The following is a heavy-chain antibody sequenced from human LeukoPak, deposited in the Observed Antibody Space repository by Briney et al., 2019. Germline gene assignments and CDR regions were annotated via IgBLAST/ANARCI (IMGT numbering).Heavy chain of an antibody. Sequence: PGGSVRLSCAASGFTFSSYAMGWVRQAPGKGLEWVSAISGSGGSTYYADSVKGRFTISRDNSKNTLYLQMNSLRAEDTAVYYCAKDLVTTGDYYFDYWGHGTLVTVSS. CDR2: ISGSGGST. J-gene: IGHJ4*01. CDR3: AKDLVTTGDYYFDY. CDR1: GFTFSSYA. V-gene: IGHV3-23*01. D-gene: IGHD4-17*01.